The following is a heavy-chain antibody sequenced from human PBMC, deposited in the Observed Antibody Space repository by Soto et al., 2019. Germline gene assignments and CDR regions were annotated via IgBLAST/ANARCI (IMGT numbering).Heavy chain of an antibody. J-gene: IGHJ6*02. D-gene: IGHD3-16*01. CDR2: IIPIFGTA. V-gene: IGHV1-69*13. CDR3: ARDPYAHGGTHV. CDR1: GGTFSSYA. Sequence: SVKVSCKASGGTFSSYAISWVRQAPGQGLEWMGGIIPIFGTANYAQKFQGRVTITADESTSTAYMELSSLRSEDTAVYYCARDPYAHGGTHVSGPGTTLTVYS.